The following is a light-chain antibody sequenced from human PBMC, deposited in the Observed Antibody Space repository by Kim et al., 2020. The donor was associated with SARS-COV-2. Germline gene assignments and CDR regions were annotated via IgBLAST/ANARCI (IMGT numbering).Light chain of an antibody. J-gene: IGLJ3*02. Sequence: GQSITSSCTGNASDVGAYDYVSWYQQFPGNAPKLIIYDVTHRPSGVSDRFSGSKSGNTASLTISGLQADDEADYYCSSFTTTTARVFGGGTRVTVL. CDR1: ASDVGAYDY. CDR2: DVT. CDR3: SSFTTTTARV. V-gene: IGLV2-14*03.